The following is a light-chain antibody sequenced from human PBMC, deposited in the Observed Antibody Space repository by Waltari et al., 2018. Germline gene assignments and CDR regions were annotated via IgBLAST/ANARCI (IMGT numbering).Light chain of an antibody. Sequence: QSALTQPASVSGSPGQSISISCTVTSSDVGFYNYVSWYQQYPGKAPKLMIYEVSNRPSGVSNRFSGSKSDNTASLTISGLQAEDEADYYCSSYTSSSTWVFGGGTKLTVL. J-gene: IGLJ3*02. CDR1: SSDVGFYNY. CDR3: SSYTSSSTWV. CDR2: EVS. V-gene: IGLV2-14*01.